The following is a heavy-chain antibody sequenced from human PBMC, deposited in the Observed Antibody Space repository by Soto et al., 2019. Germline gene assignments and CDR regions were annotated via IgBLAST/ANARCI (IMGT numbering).Heavy chain of an antibody. CDR2: ISNGGSSI. CDR3: TRPCRYCNGGGPGNWFDP. Sequence: QVQLVESGGGLVKPGGSLRLSCAASGFTFGDYDMSWIRQAPGKGLEWVSYISNGGSSIYYADSVKGRFTISRDNAKRSVFLQMNSRIAEDTAVYYCTRPCRYCNGGGPGNWFDPWGQETLVTVSS. CDR1: GFTFGDYD. J-gene: IGHJ5*02. V-gene: IGHV3-11*01. D-gene: IGHD2-8*02.